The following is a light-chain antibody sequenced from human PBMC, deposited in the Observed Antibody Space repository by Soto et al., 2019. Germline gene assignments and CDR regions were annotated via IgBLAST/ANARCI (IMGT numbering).Light chain of an antibody. CDR1: QGINRY. J-gene: IGKJ1*01. V-gene: IGKV1-12*01. CDR2: GSS. Sequence: QITHAPYSISAPGKSAVTVNFRASQGINRYLAWYQLKPGQAPKLLIYGSSKLHGAPSRFGGSGSETDFTHSFCTLQPKDSAINYWQQGNVFAWTFGLGTKVDIK. CDR3: QQGNVFAWT.